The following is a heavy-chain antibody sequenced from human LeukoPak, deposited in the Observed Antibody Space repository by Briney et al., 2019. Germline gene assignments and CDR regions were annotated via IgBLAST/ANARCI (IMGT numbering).Heavy chain of an antibody. CDR2: INSDGSST. CDR1: GFTFSSYW. V-gene: IGHV3-74*01. J-gene: IGHJ6*03. Sequence: PGGSLRLSCAASGFTFSSYWMHRVRQAPGKGLVWVSRINSDGSSTSYADSVKGRFTISRDNAKNTLYLQMNSLRAEDTAVYYCARGAQSYYMDVWGKGTTVTVSS. CDR3: ARGAQSYYMDV.